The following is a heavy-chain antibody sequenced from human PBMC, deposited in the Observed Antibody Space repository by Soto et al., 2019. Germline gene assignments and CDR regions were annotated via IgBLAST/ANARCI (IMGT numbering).Heavy chain of an antibody. Sequence: PGGSLRLSCAASGFTFSMYGMRWVRQAPGKGLEWVAVIWYDGSDKYYADSVKGRFTISRDNSKNTLCLQVNSLRAEDTAVYYCAKDRSISLDGMDVWGQGTTVTVYS. CDR2: IWYDGSDK. CDR1: GFTFSMYG. CDR3: AKDRSISLDGMDV. D-gene: IGHD6-13*01. V-gene: IGHV3-33*06. J-gene: IGHJ6*02.